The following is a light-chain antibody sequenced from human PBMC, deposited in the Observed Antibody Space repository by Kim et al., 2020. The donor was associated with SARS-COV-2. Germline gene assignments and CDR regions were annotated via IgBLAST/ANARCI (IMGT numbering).Light chain of an antibody. J-gene: IGLJ1*01. CDR2: YDD. V-gene: IGLV1-36*01. Sequence: QSVLTQPPSVSEAPRQRVTISCSGSSSNIGNNAVNWYQQLPGKAPKLLIYYDDLLPSGVSDRFSGSKSGTSASLAISGLQSEDEADYYCAAWDDRLYGYVFGTGTKVTVL. CDR3: AAWDDRLYGYV. CDR1: SSNIGNNA.